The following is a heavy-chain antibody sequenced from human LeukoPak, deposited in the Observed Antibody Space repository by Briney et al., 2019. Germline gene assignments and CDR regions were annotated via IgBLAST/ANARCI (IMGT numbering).Heavy chain of an antibody. CDR1: GVSFSSYY. J-gene: IGHJ4*02. CDR3: ARGQGTVTTH. V-gene: IGHV4-34*01. Sequence: SETLSLTCAVYGVSFSSYYWSWIRQPPGKGLEWIGEINHSGGTNYNPSLKSRVTISVDTSKNQFSLKLSSVTAADTAVYYCARGQGTVTTHWGQGTLVTVSS. CDR2: INHSGGT. D-gene: IGHD4-17*01.